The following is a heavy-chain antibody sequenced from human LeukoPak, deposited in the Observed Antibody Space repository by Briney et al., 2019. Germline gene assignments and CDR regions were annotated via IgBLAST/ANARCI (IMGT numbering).Heavy chain of an antibody. CDR1: GGSISSYY. J-gene: IGHJ4*02. CDR3: ARAVTYYYGSGSYTDFDY. Sequence: SETLSLTCTVCGGSISSYYWSWIRQPPGKGLEEIGYIYYSGSTNYNPSLKSRVTISVDTSKNQFSLKLSSVTAADTAVYYCARAVTYYYGSGSYTDFDYWGQGTLVTVSS. D-gene: IGHD3-10*01. V-gene: IGHV4-59*01. CDR2: IYYSGST.